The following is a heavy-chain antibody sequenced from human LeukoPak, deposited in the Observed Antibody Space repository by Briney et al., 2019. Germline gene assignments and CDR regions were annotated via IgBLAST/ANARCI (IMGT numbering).Heavy chain of an antibody. CDR3: ARDTMADYYYGMDV. D-gene: IGHD3-10*01. Sequence: GGSLRLSCAASEFNFNNYWMSWVRQAPGKGLEWVGNINADGSKEYPGESVKGRFAISRDNAKNSLYLQLNSLRVEDTAVYYCARDTMADYYYGMDVLGQGTTVTVSS. V-gene: IGHV3-7*01. CDR1: EFNFNNYW. J-gene: IGHJ6*02. CDR2: INADGSKE.